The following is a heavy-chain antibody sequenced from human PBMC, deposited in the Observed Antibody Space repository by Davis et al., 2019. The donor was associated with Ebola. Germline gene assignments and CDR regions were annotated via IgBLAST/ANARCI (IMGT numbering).Heavy chain of an antibody. J-gene: IGHJ4*02. Sequence: PGGSLRLSCTVSGGSISSYYWSWIRQPPGKGLEWIGYIYYSGSTNYNPSLKSRVTISVDTSKNQFSLKLSSVTAADTAVYYCARLFDYYFDYWGQGTLVTVSS. CDR3: ARLFDYYFDY. CDR2: IYYSGST. V-gene: IGHV4-59*08. CDR1: GGSISSYY. D-gene: IGHD2-21*01.